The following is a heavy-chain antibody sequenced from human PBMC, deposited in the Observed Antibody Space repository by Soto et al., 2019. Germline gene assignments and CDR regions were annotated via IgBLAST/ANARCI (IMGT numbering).Heavy chain of an antibody. CDR3: ARLRYCSGGSCHPGYYYYGMDV. J-gene: IGHJ6*02. Sequence: SETLSLTCTVSGGSISSSSYYWGWIRQPPGKGLEWIGSIYYSGSTYYNPSLKSRVTISVDTSKNQFSLKLSSVTAADTAVYYCARLRYCSGGSCHPGYYYYGMDVWGQGTTVTVSS. V-gene: IGHV4-39*01. D-gene: IGHD2-15*01. CDR2: IYYSGST. CDR1: GGSISSSSYY.